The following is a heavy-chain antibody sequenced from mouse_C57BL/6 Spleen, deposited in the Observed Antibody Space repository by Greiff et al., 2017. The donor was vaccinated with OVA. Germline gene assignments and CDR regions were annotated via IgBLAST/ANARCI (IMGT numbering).Heavy chain of an antibody. CDR1: GYAFTNYL. D-gene: IGHD1-1*01. Sequence: QVQLQQSGAELVRPGTSVKVSCKASGYAFTNYLIEWVKQRPGQGLEWIGEINPGSGGTNYNEKFKGKATLTADKSSSTAYMQLSSLTSEDSAVYFCALTTVVATEYWGKGTTLTVSS. CDR2: INPGSGGT. V-gene: IGHV1-54*01. J-gene: IGHJ2*01. CDR3: ALTTVVATEY.